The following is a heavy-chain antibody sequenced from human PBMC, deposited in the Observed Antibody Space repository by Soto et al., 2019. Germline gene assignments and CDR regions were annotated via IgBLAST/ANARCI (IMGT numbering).Heavy chain of an antibody. CDR3: ARLRLSSGWYDGVY. Sequence: SETLSLTCTVSGGSISSYYWSWIRQPPGKGLEWIGYIYYSGSTNYNPSLKSRVTISVDTSKNQFSLKLSPVTAADTAVYYCARLRLSSGWYDGVYWGQGTLVTVSS. CDR1: GGSISSYY. CDR2: IYYSGST. V-gene: IGHV4-59*01. D-gene: IGHD6-19*01. J-gene: IGHJ4*02.